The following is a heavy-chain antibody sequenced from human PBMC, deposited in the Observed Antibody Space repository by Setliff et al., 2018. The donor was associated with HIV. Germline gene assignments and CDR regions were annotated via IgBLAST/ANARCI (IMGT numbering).Heavy chain of an antibody. Sequence: SVKVSCQASGGTFSTYVVSWVRQAPGQGLEWMGGIITIFGTANYAQKFQGRVTITADESTSTAYMGLWSLRVEDTAVYFCARLPSAAMWGGGAFDIWGQGTMVTVSS. D-gene: IGHD2-2*01. CDR2: IITIFGTA. J-gene: IGHJ3*02. CDR3: ARLPSAAMWGGGAFDI. CDR1: GGTFSTYV. V-gene: IGHV1-69*13.